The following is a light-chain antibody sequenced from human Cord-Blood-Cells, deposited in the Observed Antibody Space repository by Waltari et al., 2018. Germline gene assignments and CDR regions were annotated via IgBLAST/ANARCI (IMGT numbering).Light chain of an antibody. CDR2: AAS. Sequence: DIQMTQSPSSLSPSLGDRVTITCRASQTISSYLNWYQQKPGKAPKLLIYAASSLQSGVPSRFSGSGSGTDFTLTISSLQPEDFATYYGQQSYSTPLTFGGGTKVEIK. CDR1: QTISSY. J-gene: IGKJ4*01. CDR3: QQSYSTPLT. V-gene: IGKV1-39*01.